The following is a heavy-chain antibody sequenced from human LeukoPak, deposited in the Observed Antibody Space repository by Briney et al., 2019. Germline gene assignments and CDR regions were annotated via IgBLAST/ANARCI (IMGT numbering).Heavy chain of an antibody. CDR3: ARARDGYRTDYFDY. Sequence: PGGSLGLSCAASGFTFSSYGMHWARHAPSKGREGVEVIWYDGSNKYYADSVKGRFTISRDNSKNTLYLQMNSLRAEDTAVYYCARARDGYRTDYFDYWGQGTLVTVSS. CDR1: GFTFSSYG. V-gene: IGHV3-33*01. CDR2: IWYDGSNK. D-gene: IGHD5-24*01. J-gene: IGHJ4*02.